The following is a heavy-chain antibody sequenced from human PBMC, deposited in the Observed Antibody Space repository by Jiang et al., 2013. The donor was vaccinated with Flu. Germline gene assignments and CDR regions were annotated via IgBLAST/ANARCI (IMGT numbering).Heavy chain of an antibody. CDR1: SSYA. J-gene: IGHJ6*03. Sequence: SSYAISWGADRPLGQGLEWMGGIIPIFGTANYAQKFQGRVTITADESTSTAYMELSSLRSEDTAVYYCARGRSSGVDYYYYYYMDVWGKGTTVTVSS. CDR2: IIPIFGTA. CDR3: ARGRSSGVDYYYYYYMDV. D-gene: IGHD6-19*01. V-gene: IGHV1-69*01.